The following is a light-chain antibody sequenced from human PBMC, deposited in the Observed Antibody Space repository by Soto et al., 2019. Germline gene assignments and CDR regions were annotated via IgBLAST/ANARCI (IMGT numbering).Light chain of an antibody. CDR3: SSYTSSSTWV. V-gene: IGLV2-14*01. CDR2: DVS. CDR1: SSDVGGYNY. J-gene: IGLJ3*02. Sequence: QSALTQPASVSGSPGQSIAISCTGTSSDVGGYNYVSWYQQHPGKTPNLMIYDVSNRPSGVSNRFSGSKSGNTAALTISGLQAEDEADDYCSSYTSSSTWVFGGGTKRTVL.